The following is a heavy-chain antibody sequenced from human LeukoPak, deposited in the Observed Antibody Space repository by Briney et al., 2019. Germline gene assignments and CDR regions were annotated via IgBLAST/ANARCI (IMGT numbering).Heavy chain of an antibody. J-gene: IGHJ5*02. Sequence: PSGTLSLTCAVSGASISSNNWWSWVRQPPGKGLEWIGSIYDSGSTYYNPSLKSRVTISVDTSKNQFSLKLNSVTAADTAVYYCARHYGPWGQGTLVTVSS. CDR2: IYDSGST. V-gene: IGHV4-4*02. CDR1: GASISSNNW. CDR3: ARHYGP. D-gene: IGHD3-16*01.